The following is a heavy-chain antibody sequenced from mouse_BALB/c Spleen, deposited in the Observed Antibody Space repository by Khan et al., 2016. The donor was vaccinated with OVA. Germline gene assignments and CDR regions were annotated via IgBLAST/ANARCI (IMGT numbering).Heavy chain of an antibody. CDR1: GYTFTNYG. V-gene: IGHV9-1*02. CDR2: INTYTGEP. Sequence: QIQLVQSGPELKKPGETVKISCKASGYTFTNYGMNWVKQAPGKGLKWMGWINTYTGEPTYADDFKGRFTLSLETSDSTAYLQINTLQNSDMATFFCAKTYYSYDRYFDVWGAGTTVTVSS. J-gene: IGHJ1*01. CDR3: AKTYYSYDRYFDV. D-gene: IGHD2-12*01.